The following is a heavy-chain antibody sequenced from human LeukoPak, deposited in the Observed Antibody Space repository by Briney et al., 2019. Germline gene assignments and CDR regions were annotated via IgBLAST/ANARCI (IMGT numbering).Heavy chain of an antibody. V-gene: IGHV1-18*01. CDR3: ARSHTMITFGGVIVNPYFDY. Sequence: ASVKVSCKASGYTFTSYGISWVRQAPGQGLEWMGWISAYNGNTNYAQKLQGRVTMTTDTSTSTAYMELRSLRSDDTAVYYCARSHTMITFGGVIVNPYFDYWGQGTLVTVSS. D-gene: IGHD3-16*02. J-gene: IGHJ4*02. CDR1: GYTFTSYG. CDR2: ISAYNGNT.